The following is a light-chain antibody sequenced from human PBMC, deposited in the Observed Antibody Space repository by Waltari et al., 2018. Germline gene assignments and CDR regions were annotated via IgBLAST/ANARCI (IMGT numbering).Light chain of an antibody. CDR1: QSVSSSC. V-gene: IGKV3-20*01. Sequence: EIVLTQSPGTLSLSPGERATPSCRASQSVSSSCLAWYQQKPGQAPRLLIYGASGRATGIPDRFSGSGSGTDFTLTISSLQPEDFATYYCQQSYSTRWTFGQGTKVEIK. J-gene: IGKJ1*01. CDR3: QQSYSTRWT. CDR2: GAS.